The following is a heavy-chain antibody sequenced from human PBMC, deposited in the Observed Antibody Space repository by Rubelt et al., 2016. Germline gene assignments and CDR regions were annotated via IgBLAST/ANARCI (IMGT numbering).Heavy chain of an antibody. CDR2: IRNIADGGTT. CDR3: TRDRPIDY. CDR1: GFTFGDYD. J-gene: IGHJ4*02. V-gene: IGHV3-49*03. Sequence: DVQLVASGGGLVQPGRSLRLSCTASGFTFGDYDMAWFRQAPGKGLEWVGLIRNIADGGTTDNDASVKGRFTTVREDSKRMAFLQMNSLKTEDTAVYDCTRDRPIDYWGQGTLVTVSS.